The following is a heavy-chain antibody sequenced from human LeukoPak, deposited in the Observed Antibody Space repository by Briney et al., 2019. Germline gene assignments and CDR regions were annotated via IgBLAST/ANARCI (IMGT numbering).Heavy chain of an antibody. D-gene: IGHD6-13*01. J-gene: IGHJ4*02. CDR1: GYTFTSYA. Sequence: ASVKVSCKASGYTFTSYAMNWVRQAPGQGLEWMGWINTNTGNPTYAQGFTGRFVFSLDTSVTTAYLQISSLKAEDTAVYYCARGEYSSSWYNFGYRGQGTLVTVSS. CDR3: ARGEYSSSWYNFGY. CDR2: INTNTGNP. V-gene: IGHV7-4-1*02.